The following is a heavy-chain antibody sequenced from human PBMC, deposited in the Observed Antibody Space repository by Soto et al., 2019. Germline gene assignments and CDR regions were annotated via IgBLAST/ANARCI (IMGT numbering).Heavy chain of an antibody. V-gene: IGHV4-39*01. CDR3: ARTYVTDVVVVPASKDYMDV. D-gene: IGHD2-2*01. J-gene: IGHJ6*03. Sequence: SETLSLTCTVSGGSISSSSSSWGWIRQPPGKGLEWLGIISYSGSTYYSPSLKSRVTISVDASKNLFSLKLSSVTAADAAVYYCARTYVTDVVVVPASKDYMDVWGKGTTVTVSS. CDR1: GGSISSSSSS. CDR2: ISYSGST.